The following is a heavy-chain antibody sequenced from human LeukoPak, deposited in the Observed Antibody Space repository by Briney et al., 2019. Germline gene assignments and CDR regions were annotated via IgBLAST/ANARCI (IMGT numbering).Heavy chain of an antibody. CDR3: ARGGILDAFDI. D-gene: IGHD3-16*01. V-gene: IGHV4-61*01. CDR2: IHYSGST. Sequence: PSETLSLTCTVSGGSVSSGSYYWSWIRQPPGKGLEWIGYIHYSGSTNYNPSLKSRVTISEDTSKNQFSLKLSSVTAADTAVYYCARGGILDAFDIWGQGTMVTVSS. J-gene: IGHJ3*02. CDR1: GGSVSSGSYY.